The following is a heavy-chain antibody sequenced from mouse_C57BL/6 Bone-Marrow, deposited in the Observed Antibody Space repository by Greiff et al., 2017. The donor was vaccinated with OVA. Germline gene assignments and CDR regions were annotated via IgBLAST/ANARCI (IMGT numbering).Heavy chain of an antibody. CDR1: GYTFTSYW. CDR3: ARSAYYSNWAWFAD. D-gene: IGHD2-5*01. Sequence: QVQLQQPGAELVKPGASVKMSCKASGYTFTSYWITWVKQRPGQGLEWIGDIYPGSGSTNYNEKFKSKATLTVDTSSSTAYMQLSSLTSEDSAVYYCARSAYYSNWAWFADWGQGTLVTVSA. V-gene: IGHV1-55*01. CDR2: IYPGSGST. J-gene: IGHJ3*01.